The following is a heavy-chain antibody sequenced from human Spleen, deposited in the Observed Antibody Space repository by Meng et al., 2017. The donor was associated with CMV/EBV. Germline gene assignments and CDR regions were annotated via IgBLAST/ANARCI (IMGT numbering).Heavy chain of an antibody. CDR1: GFTFSDHY. J-gene: IGHJ4*02. D-gene: IGHD6-6*01. V-gene: IGHV3-72*01. CDR3: ARDSGDYSSSFDY. Sequence: GGSLRLSCAASGFTFSDHYMDWVRQAPGKGLEWVGRTRNKANSYTTEYAASVKGRFTISRDDSKNSLYLQMNSLKTEDTAVYYCARDSGDYSSSFDYWGQGTLVTVSS. CDR2: TRNKANSYTT.